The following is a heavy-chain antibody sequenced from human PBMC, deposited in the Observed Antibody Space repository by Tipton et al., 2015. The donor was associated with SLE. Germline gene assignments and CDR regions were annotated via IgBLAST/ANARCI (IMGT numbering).Heavy chain of an antibody. V-gene: IGHV4-39*01. D-gene: IGHD4-17*01. Sequence: TLSLTCTVSGGSISSSSYYWGWIRQPPGKGLEWIGSIYNSGTTYYNPSLKSRVTISVDTSKNQFSLKLSSVTAADTAVYYCARVPGTVDYWGQGTLVTVSS. J-gene: IGHJ4*02. CDR2: IYNSGTT. CDR3: ARVPGTVDY. CDR1: GGSISSSSYY.